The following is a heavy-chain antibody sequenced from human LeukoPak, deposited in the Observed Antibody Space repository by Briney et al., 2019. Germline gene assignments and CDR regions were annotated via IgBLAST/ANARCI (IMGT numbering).Heavy chain of an antibody. J-gene: IGHJ4*02. D-gene: IGHD1-1*01. Sequence: QPGGSLRLSCAASGFPFTKYGMHWVRQAPGKGLEWVAFIRDTGKNTYYADSVKGRFTISRDTSKNTLYLQMNSLRTEDTSVYYCAKDSGTWNVGYWGQGTLVTVSS. CDR2: IRDTGKNT. CDR1: GFPFTKYG. V-gene: IGHV3-30*02. CDR3: AKDSGTWNVGY.